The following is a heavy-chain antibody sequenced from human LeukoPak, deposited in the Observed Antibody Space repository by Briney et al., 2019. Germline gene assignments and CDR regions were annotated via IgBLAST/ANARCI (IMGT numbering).Heavy chain of an antibody. CDR2: ISTGSIYI. CDR3: ARDLILADSSGSSAHDY. V-gene: IGHV3-21*01. CDR1: GFTFSSYE. Sequence: GGSLRLSCAASGFTFSSYEMNWVRQAPGKGLEWVSSISTGSIYIYYADSVQGRFTISRDNAKNSLYLQMNSLRDEDTAVYYCARDLILADSSGSSAHDYWGQGTLVTVSS. J-gene: IGHJ4*02. D-gene: IGHD2-15*01.